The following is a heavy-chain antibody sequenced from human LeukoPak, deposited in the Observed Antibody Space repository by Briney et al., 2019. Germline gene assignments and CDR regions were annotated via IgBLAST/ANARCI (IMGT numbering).Heavy chain of an antibody. CDR2: ISSSSSYI. CDR3: ARGAAEEAGTGDY. J-gene: IGHJ4*02. Sequence: GGSLRLSCAASGFTFSSYSMNWVRQAPGKGLEWVSSISSSSSYIYYADSVKGRFTISRDNAKNSLYLQMNSLRAEDTAVYYCARGAAEEAGTGDYWGQGTLVTVSS. D-gene: IGHD6-13*01. V-gene: IGHV3-21*01. CDR1: GFTFSSYS.